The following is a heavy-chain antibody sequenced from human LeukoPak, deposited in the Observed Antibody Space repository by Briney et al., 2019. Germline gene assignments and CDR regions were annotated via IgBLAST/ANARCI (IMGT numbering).Heavy chain of an antibody. Sequence: GASVKVSCKASGFTFTGHYMHWMRQAPGQGLEWMGWINPNSGGTNYAQKFQGRVTMTRDTSITTGYMELSRLRSDDTAVYFCTRGKPSYFDSSVYYFDPWGQGTLVTVSS. CDR2: INPNSGGT. CDR1: GFTFTGHY. D-gene: IGHD3-22*01. J-gene: IGHJ5*02. CDR3: TRGKPSYFDSSVYYFDP. V-gene: IGHV1-2*02.